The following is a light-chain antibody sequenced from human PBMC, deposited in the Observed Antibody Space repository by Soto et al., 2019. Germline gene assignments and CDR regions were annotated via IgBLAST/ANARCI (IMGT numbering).Light chain of an antibody. CDR2: EVS. CDR3: SSYAGPNNYV. V-gene: IGLV2-8*01. CDR1: SSDVGGYNY. J-gene: IGLJ1*01. Sequence: HSALTQPPSASGSPGQSVTISCTGTSSDVGGYNYVSWYQQHPGKAPKVMIYEVSKRPSGVPDRFSGSKSGNTAFLTVSGLRAEDEADYYCSSYAGPNNYVFGAGTKVTVL.